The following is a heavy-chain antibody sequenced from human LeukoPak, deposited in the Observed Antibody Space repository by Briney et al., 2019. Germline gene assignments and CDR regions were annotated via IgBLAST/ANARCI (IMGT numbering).Heavy chain of an antibody. CDR1: GGSFSGYY. Sequence: PSETLSLTCAVYGGSFSGYYWSWIRQPPGKGLEWIGEINHSGSTNYNPSLKSRVTISVDTSKNQFSLKLSSVTAADTAVYYCARQKASRMVRGVMDYYYVDVWGKGTTVTVSS. CDR3: ARQKASRMVRGVMDYYYVDV. CDR2: INHSGST. V-gene: IGHV4-34*01. D-gene: IGHD3-10*01. J-gene: IGHJ6*03.